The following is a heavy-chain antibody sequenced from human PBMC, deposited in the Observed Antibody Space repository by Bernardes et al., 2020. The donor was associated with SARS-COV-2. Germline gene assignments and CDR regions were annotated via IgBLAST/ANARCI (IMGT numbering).Heavy chain of an antibody. D-gene: IGHD6-19*01. CDR1: GLTFRNYV. J-gene: IGHJ4*02. Sequence: GGSLRLSCAVSGLTFRNYVMHWVRQAPGKGLEYVSAISINGDHTFYVDSVKGRFIISRDDSNDMLYLQMSSLRVEDTAIYFCVKGSVAVAGVDYWGQGTRVTVSS. V-gene: IGHV3-64D*06. CDR2: ISINGDHT. CDR3: VKGSVAVAGVDY.